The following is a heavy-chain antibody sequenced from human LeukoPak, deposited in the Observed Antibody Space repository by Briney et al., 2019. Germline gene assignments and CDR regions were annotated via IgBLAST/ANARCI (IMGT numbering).Heavy chain of an antibody. CDR1: GGSISSYY. D-gene: IGHD3-10*01. J-gene: IGHJ4*02. CDR3: ASTYGSGSYGLDY. V-gene: IGHV4-59*01. CDR2: IYYSGST. Sequence: SETLSLTCTVSGGSISSYYWSWIRQPPGKGLEWIGYIYYSGSTNYNPSLKSRVTISVATSKNQFSLKLSSVTAADTAVYYCASTYGSGSYGLDYWGQGTLVTVSS.